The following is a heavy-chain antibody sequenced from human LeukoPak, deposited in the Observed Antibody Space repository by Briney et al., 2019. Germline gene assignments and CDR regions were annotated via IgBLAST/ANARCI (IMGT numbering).Heavy chain of an antibody. CDR3: AKDSVPLAARPPGSWFDP. CDR2: IRYDGSNK. Sequence: GGPLRLSCAASGFTFSSYGMHWVRQAPGKGLEWVSFIRYDGSNKYYADSVKGRFTISRDNSKNTLYLQMNSLRAEDTAVYYCAKDSVPLAARPPGSWFDPWGQGTLVTVSS. D-gene: IGHD6-6*01. CDR1: GFTFSSYG. J-gene: IGHJ5*02. V-gene: IGHV3-30*02.